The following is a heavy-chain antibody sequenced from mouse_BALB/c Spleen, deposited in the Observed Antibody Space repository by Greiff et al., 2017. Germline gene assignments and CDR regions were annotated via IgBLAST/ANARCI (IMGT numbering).Heavy chain of an antibody. CDR1: GFTFSSYA. J-gene: IGHJ4*01. CDR3: ARDDYDYAMDY. V-gene: IGHV5-9-4*01. Sequence: EVKLVESGGGLVKPGGSLKLSCAASGFTFSSYAMSWVRQSPEKRLEWVAEISSGGSYTYYPDTVTGRFTISRDNAKNTLDLEMSSLRSEDTAMYYCARDDYDYAMDYWGQGTSVTVSS. D-gene: IGHD2-4*01. CDR2: ISSGGSYT.